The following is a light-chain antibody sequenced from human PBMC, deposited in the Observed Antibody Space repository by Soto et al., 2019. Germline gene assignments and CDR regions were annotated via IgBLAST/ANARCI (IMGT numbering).Light chain of an antibody. CDR1: STDVGSYNR. CDR2: DVS. J-gene: IGLJ1*01. V-gene: IGLV2-18*02. CDR3: SSFTSSSTYV. Sequence: QSALTQPPSVSGSPGQSVAISCSGTSTDVGSYNRVSWYQQPPGTAPKLMIYDVSNRPSGVPDRFSGSKSGNTASLTISGLQAEAEADYYCSSFTSSSTYVFGPGTKLTVL.